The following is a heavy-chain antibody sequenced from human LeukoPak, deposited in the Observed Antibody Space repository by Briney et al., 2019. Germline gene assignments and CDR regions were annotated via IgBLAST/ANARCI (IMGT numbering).Heavy chain of an antibody. Sequence: GGSLRLSCAASGFTFSDYYMSWIRQAPGKGLEWVSYISSSGSTIYYADSVKGRFTISRDNAKNSLYLQMNSLRAEDTAVYYCARDVRRFYMVRGERYNWFDPWGQGTLVTVSS. CDR3: ARDVRRFYMVRGERYNWFDP. V-gene: IGHV3-11*01. J-gene: IGHJ5*02. D-gene: IGHD3-10*01. CDR2: ISSSGSTI. CDR1: GFTFSDYY.